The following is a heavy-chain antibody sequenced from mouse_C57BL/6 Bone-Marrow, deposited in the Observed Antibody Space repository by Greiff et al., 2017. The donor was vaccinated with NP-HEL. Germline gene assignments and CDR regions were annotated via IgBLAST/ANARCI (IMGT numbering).Heavy chain of an antibody. J-gene: IGHJ2*01. Sequence: VQLVESGAELARPGASVKLSCKASGYTFTSYGISWVKQRTGQGLEWIGEIYPRSGNTYYNEKFKGKATLTADKSSSTAYMELRSLTSEDSAVYFCARGHFRGYFDYWGQGTTLTVSS. V-gene: IGHV1-81*01. CDR1: GYTFTSYG. CDR3: ARGHFRGYFDY. CDR2: IYPRSGNT.